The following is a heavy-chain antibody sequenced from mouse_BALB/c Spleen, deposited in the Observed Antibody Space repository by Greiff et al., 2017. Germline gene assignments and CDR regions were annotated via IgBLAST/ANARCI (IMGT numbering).Heavy chain of an antibody. J-gene: IGHJ3*01. CDR2: INPSNGRT. V-gene: IGHV1S81*02. Sequence: QVQLQQPGAELVKPGASVKLSCKASGYTFTSYWMHWVKQRPGPGLEWIGEINPSNGRTNYNEKFKSKATLTVDKSSSTAYMQLSSLTSEDAAVYYCAVANWDEGADWGQGTLVTVSA. CDR3: AVANWDEGAD. D-gene: IGHD4-1*01. CDR1: GYTFTSYW.